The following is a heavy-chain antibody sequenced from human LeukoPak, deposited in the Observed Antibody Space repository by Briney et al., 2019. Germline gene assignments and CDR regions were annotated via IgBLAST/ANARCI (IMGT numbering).Heavy chain of an antibody. V-gene: IGHV4-4*07. J-gene: IGHJ3*02. CDR1: GGSISSYY. Sequence: SETLSLTCTVSGGSISSYYWSWIRQPAGKGLEWIGRIYTSGSTNYNPSLKSRVTMSVDTSKNQFSLKLSSVTAADTAVYYCARDIRPRYSSSWPRAFDIWGQGTMVTVSS. D-gene: IGHD6-13*01. CDR3: ARDIRPRYSSSWPRAFDI. CDR2: IYTSGST.